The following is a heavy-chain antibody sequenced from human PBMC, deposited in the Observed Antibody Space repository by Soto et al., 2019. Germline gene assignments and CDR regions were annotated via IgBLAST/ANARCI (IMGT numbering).Heavy chain of an antibody. J-gene: IGHJ4*02. CDR2: INAGNGKT. D-gene: IGHD2-2*02. CDR1: GYTFTTYA. V-gene: IGHV1-3*01. Sequence: ASVKVSCKASGYTFTTYAIHCVLQSPLQRLEWMGWINAGNGKTKYSQKFQDRVTITRDTSATTAYMELSSLTSEDTAVYYCARAGDDCSTTSCYMIDYWGQGTLVTVSS. CDR3: ARAGDDCSTTSCYMIDY.